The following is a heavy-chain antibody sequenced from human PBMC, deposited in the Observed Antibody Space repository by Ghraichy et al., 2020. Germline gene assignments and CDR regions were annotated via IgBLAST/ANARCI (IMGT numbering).Heavy chain of an antibody. V-gene: IGHV3-7*03. J-gene: IGHJ3*02. CDR3: GSGDTFDI. CDR1: GLIFSTYG. Sequence: GGSLRLSCAASGLIFSTYGMTWVRQAPGKGLEWVANINRDGRDKYYVASVKGRFTISRDNAKNTLYLQMNGLRAEDTAVYYCGSGDTFDIWGQGTMVAVSS. D-gene: IGHD3-10*01. CDR2: INRDGRDK.